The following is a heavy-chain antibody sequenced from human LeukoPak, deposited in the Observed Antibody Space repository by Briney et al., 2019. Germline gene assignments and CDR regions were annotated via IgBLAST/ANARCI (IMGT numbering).Heavy chain of an antibody. J-gene: IGHJ2*01. CDR3: ARDSDWVFDL. Sequence: ASVKVSCKASGYTFTRWNFSWVRQAPGQGLEWMGWISTYNGDTNYAQNFQGRVTMTTDTSTSTTYMELRSLTSDDTAVYYCARDSDWVFDLWGRGTVVTVSS. CDR1: GYTFTRWN. CDR2: ISTYNGDT. V-gene: IGHV1-18*01. D-gene: IGHD3-9*01.